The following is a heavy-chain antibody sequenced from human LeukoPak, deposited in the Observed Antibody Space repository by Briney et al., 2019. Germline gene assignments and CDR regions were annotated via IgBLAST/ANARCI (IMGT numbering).Heavy chain of an antibody. J-gene: IGHJ4*02. V-gene: IGHV1-18*01. CDR3: AGVGDGYNYGDYFDY. D-gene: IGHD5-12*01. CDR1: GYTFTSYG. Sequence: ASVKVSCKASGYTFTSYGISWVRQAPGQGLEWMGWISAYNGNTNYAQKLQGRVTMTRNTSISTAYMELSSLRSEDTAVYYCAGVGDGYNYGDYFDYWGQGTLVTVSS. CDR2: ISAYNGNT.